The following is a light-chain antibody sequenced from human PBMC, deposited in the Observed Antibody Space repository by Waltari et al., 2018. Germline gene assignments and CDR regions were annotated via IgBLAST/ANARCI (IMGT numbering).Light chain of an antibody. CDR2: KVS. J-gene: IGKJ1*01. CDR1: QSLLHTDGHTY. CDR3: MQATNWPLT. Sequence: VLMTQSQLSLPVSLGQPASIPCRSSQSLLHTDGHTYLNRFQQRPGQSPRRLIYKVSNRASGVPDRFSGSGSDTAFTQKISRVEAEDVGIYDCMQATNWPLTFGQGTKVEIQ. V-gene: IGKV2-30*02.